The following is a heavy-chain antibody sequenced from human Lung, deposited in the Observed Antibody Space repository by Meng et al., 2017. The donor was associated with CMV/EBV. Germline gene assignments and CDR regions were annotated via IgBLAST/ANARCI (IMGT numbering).Heavy chain of an antibody. J-gene: IGHJ3*02. Sequence: GESXKISCAASGFTVTSNSMTWVRQAPGKGLECVSVIYSGGDTKYANSVKGRSTISSDNSKNTLFLQMNYLKPGDTAVYYCARNSLDYDAFDIWGQGTMVTVSS. CDR1: GFTVTSNS. CDR2: IYSGGDT. D-gene: IGHD3-9*01. V-gene: IGHV3-53*01. CDR3: ARNSLDYDAFDI.